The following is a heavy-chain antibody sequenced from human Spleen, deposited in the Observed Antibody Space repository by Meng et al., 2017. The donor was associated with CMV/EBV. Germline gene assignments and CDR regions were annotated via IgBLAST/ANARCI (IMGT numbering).Heavy chain of an antibody. Sequence: GGSLRLSCAASGFTFSSYAMTWVRQAPGKGLEWVSVIYSGGSSTYYADSVKGRFTISRDDSKNTLYLQMNSLRAEDTAVYYCARIPDYWGQGTLVTVSS. CDR2: IYSGGSST. CDR1: GFTFSSYA. V-gene: IGHV3-23*03. CDR3: ARIPDY. J-gene: IGHJ4*02. D-gene: IGHD2-21*01.